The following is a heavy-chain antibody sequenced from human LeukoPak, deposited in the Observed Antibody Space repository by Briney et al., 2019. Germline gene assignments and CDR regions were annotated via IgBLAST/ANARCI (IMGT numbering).Heavy chain of an antibody. V-gene: IGHV4-39*07. CDR1: GGSISSSSYY. J-gene: IGHJ4*02. D-gene: IGHD3-22*01. CDR2: IYYSGST. CDR3: ARVKGYYDSSGLGVLEWTPIDY. Sequence: NSSETLSLTCTVSGGSISSSSYYWGWIRQPPGKGLEWIGSIYYSGSTYYNPSLKSRVTISVDTSKNQFSLKLSSVTAADTAVYYCARVKGYYDSSGLGVLEWTPIDYWGQGTLVTVSS.